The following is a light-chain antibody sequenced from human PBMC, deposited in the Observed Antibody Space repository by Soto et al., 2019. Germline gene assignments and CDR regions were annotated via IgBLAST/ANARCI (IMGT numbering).Light chain of an antibody. J-gene: IGKJ1*01. V-gene: IGKV3-20*01. CDR2: GAS. CDR3: QQYGTSPQM. Sequence: EIVLTQSPGTLSLSPGQRATLSCRASQSVNSIYLAWYQQKPGQAPRLLMYGASNRATGIPDRFSGSGSGTDFPLTITRLEPEDFAVYYCQQYGTSPQMFGQGTKVEIK. CDR1: QSVNSIY.